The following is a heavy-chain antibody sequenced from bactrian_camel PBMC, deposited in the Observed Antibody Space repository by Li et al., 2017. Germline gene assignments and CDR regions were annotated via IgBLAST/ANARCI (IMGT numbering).Heavy chain of an antibody. V-gene: IGHV3S53*01. J-gene: IGHJ6*01. Sequence: HVQLVESGGGSVQAGGSLRLSCVASGYTDRRYCMGWFRQAPGKEREGVAAITHDGGFTYAASVEGRFTISQDNAKNTVYLQMNSLKIEDTGTYYCAAQFGSNNYCRVRRRDFAYYGQGTQVTVS. D-gene: IGHD6*01. CDR3: AAQFGSNNYCRVRRRDFAY. CDR2: ITHDGGF. CDR1: GYTDRRYC.